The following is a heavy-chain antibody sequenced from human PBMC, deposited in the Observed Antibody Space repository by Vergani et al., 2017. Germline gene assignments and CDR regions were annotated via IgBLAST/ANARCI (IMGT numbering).Heavy chain of an antibody. V-gene: IGHV3-21*01. Sequence: EVQLVESGGGLVKPGGSLRFSCAASGFTFSSYSMNWVRQAPGKGLEWVSSISSSSSYIYYADSVKGRFTISRDNAKNSLYLQMNSLRAEDTAVYYCARDYIVVVPAATYYYMDVWGKGTTVTVSS. CDR1: GFTFSSYS. J-gene: IGHJ6*03. CDR2: ISSSSSYI. D-gene: IGHD2-2*01. CDR3: ARDYIVVVPAATYYYMDV.